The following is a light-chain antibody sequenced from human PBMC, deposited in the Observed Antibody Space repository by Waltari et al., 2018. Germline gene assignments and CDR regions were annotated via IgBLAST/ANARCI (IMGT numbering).Light chain of an antibody. CDR2: LGS. CDR3: MQALQTPLT. V-gene: IGKV2-28*01. CDR1: QSLLHSNGYNY. Sequence: DIVMTQSPLSLPVTPVEPASISCRSSQSLLHSNGYNYLDWYLQKPGQSPQLLIYLGSNRASGVPDRFSGSGSGTDFSLKISIVEADDVGVYYCMQALQTPLTFGGGTQVEIK. J-gene: IGKJ4*01.